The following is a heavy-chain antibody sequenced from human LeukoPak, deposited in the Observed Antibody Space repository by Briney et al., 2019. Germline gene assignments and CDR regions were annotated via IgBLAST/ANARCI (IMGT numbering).Heavy chain of an antibody. V-gene: IGHV4-59*01. J-gene: IGHJ4*02. CDR3: ARVPFTMVRGVILQYYFDY. CDR2: IYYSGST. Sequence: SETLSLTCTVSGGSISSYYWSWIRQPPGKGLEWIGYIYYSGSTNYNPSLKSRVTISVDTSKNQFSLKLSSVTAVDTAVYYCARVPFTMVRGVILQYYFDYWGQGTLVTVSS. D-gene: IGHD3-10*01. CDR1: GGSISSYY.